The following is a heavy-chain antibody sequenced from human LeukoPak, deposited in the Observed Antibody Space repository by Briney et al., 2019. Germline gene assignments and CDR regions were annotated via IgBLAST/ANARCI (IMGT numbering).Heavy chain of an antibody. V-gene: IGHV1-69*13. Sequence: RGASVKVSCKASGGTFSSYAISWVRQAPGQGLEWMGGIIPIFGTANYAQKFQGRVTITADESTSTAYMELSSLRSEDTAVYYCTRHIDDYYYYYMDVWGKGTTVTVSS. CDR2: IIPIFGTA. D-gene: IGHD2-21*01. CDR3: TRHIDDYYYYYMDV. J-gene: IGHJ6*03. CDR1: GGTFSSYA.